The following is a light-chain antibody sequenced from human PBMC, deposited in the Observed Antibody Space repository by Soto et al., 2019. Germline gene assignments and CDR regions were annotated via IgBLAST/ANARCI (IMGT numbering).Light chain of an antibody. CDR1: HVFLYSSNHQNY. V-gene: IGKV4-1*01. CDR2: WAS. CDR3: QQYYTTPLT. Sequence: DIVMTQSPDSLAVSLGERATIKCKSIHVFLYSSNHQNYLAWYQQKPGQPPQLLIYWASTRESGVPDRFSGSGSGTDFTLTISSLQAEDVAVYYCQQYYTTPLTFGGGTKVDIK. J-gene: IGKJ4*01.